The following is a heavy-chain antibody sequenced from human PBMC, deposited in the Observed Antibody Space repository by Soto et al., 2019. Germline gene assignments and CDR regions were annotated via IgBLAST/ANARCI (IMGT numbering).Heavy chain of an antibody. Sequence: QVQLQESGPGLVKPSQTLSLTCTVSGGSISSGAYYWSWIRQHPGKGLEWIGYIYYNGSTYYNPSLKSRVTISVDTSKNPFSLKLSSVTAADTAVYYCARWWSGSRQGFDPWGHGTLVTVSS. V-gene: IGHV4-31*03. CDR2: IYYNGST. D-gene: IGHD3-3*01. CDR3: ARWWSGSRQGFDP. J-gene: IGHJ5*02. CDR1: GGSISSGAYY.